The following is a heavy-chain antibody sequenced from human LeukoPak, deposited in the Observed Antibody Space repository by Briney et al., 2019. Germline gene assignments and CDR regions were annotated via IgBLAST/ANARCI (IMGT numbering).Heavy chain of an antibody. D-gene: IGHD2-15*01. CDR1: GFTFSSYW. V-gene: IGHV3-74*01. CDR2: INSDGSST. J-gene: IGHJ3*02. Sequence: GGSLTLSCAASGFTFSSYWMHWVRQAPGKGLVWVSRINSDGSSTNYADSVKGRFTISRDNAKNTLYLQMNSLRAEDTAVYYCARYCSGGSCYSAYTFDIWGQGTMVTVSS. CDR3: ARYCSGGSCYSAYTFDI.